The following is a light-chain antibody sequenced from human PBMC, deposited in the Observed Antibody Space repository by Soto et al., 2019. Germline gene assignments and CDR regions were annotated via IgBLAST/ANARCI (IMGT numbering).Light chain of an antibody. V-gene: IGLV2-23*01. Sequence: QSVLTQPASVSGSPGQSITISCTGTSSNVGSYNLVSWYQQHPGKAPKLMIYEGTKRPSGVSNRISGSRSGNTASLTISGLQAEDEADYYCCSYASSGTYVVFGGGTQLTVL. J-gene: IGLJ2*01. CDR3: CSYASSGTYVV. CDR2: EGT. CDR1: SSNVGSYNL.